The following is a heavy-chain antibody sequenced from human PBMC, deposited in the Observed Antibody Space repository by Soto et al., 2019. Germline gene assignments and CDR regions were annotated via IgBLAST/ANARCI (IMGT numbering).Heavy chain of an antibody. D-gene: IGHD2-15*01. J-gene: IGHJ5*02. CDR2: ITNSGTTI. CDR1: GFTFSSYE. Sequence: EVQLVESGGGLVQPGGSLRLSCAASGFTFSSYEMNWVRQAPGKGLEWVSYITNSGTTIYYADSVKGRFTISRDNAKNPLDLQMNSRRAEATAVYYWAGEGGVAAIWGGGGWFDPWGQGTLVTVSS. V-gene: IGHV3-48*03. CDR3: AGEGGVAAIWGGGGWFDP.